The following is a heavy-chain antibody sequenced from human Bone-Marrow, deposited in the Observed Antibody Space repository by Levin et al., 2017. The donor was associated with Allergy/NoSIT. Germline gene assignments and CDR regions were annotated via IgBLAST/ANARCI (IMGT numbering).Heavy chain of an antibody. J-gene: IGHJ6*02. CDR1: RFPFINYA. D-gene: IGHD2/OR15-2a*01. CDR2: ISGTGGHT. V-gene: IGHV3-23*01. CDR3: AKAYAYCNSTTCPTSGMDV. Sequence: SGGSLRLSCAASRFPFINYAMNWVRQAPGKGLEWVSVISGTGGHTYYADSVKGRFTISRDNSKNMLYLQMSSLRAEDTAVYYCAKAYAYCNSTTCPTSGMDVWGQGTTVTVSS.